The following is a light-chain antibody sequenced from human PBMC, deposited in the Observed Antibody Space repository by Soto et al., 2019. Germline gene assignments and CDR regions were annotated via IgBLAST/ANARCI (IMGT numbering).Light chain of an antibody. J-gene: IGKJ4*01. CDR1: QDIRHD. CDR3: LQDDAYPLT. V-gene: IGKV1-6*01. CDR2: SAS. Sequence: AIQMTQSPSSLSASVGDRVTITCRASQDIRHDLGWYQQKPGKAPKLLIYSASTLHSGVSSRFSGTGSGTDFTLTISSLQPEDFATYYCLQDDAYPLTFGGGTKVEIK.